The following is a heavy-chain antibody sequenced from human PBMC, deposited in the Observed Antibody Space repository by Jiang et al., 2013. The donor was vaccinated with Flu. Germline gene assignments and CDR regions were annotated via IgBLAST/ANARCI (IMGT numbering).Heavy chain of an antibody. D-gene: IGHD6-19*01. J-gene: IGHJ4*02. CDR2: IWYDGSNK. CDR1: GFTFSSYG. CDR3: ARGMGAVAGTGFDY. Sequence: RLSCAASGFTFSSYGMHWVRQAPGKGLEWVAVIWYDGSNKYYADSVKGRFTISRDNSKNTLYLQMNSLRAEDTAVYYCARGMGAVAGTGFDYWGQGTLVTVSS. V-gene: IGHV3-33*01.